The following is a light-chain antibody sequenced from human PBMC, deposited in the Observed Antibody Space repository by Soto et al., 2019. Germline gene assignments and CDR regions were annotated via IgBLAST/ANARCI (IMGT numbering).Light chain of an antibody. V-gene: IGKV3-15*01. CDR3: QQYNNWWT. J-gene: IGKJ1*01. Sequence: EIVMTQSPATLSVSPGETATLSCRASQSVSTSLAWYQQKPGQAPRLLISGASTRATGVPARFSGSGSETEFTLTISSLQSEDFAGYYCQQYNNWWTFGQGPKVEIK. CDR2: GAS. CDR1: QSVSTS.